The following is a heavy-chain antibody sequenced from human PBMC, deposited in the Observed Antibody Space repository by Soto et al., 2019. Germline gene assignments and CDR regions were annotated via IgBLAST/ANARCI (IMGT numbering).Heavy chain of an antibody. CDR1: GFTFSDFH. CDR2: FSSSGTNI. CDR3: ARGGRGWEFDY. V-gene: IGHV3-11*01. J-gene: IGHJ4*02. D-gene: IGHD1-26*01. Sequence: QVQLVESGGGLVKPGGSLRLSCAASGFTFSDFHMSWIRQVPGKGLEWVSYFSSSGTNIYYADSVEGRFTISRDNAKNSLYLQVNSLRAEDTAVYYCARGGRGWEFDYWGQGTLVTVSS.